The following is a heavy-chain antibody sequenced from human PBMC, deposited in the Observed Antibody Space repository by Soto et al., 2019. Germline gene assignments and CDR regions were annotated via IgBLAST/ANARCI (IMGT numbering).Heavy chain of an antibody. Sequence: GGSLRLSCAASGFTFSSYAMHWVRQAPGKGLEWVAVISYDGSNKYYADSVKGRFTISRDNSKNTLYLQMNSLRAEDTAVYYCARLDTAMAGFDYWGQGTLVTVSS. J-gene: IGHJ4*02. CDR1: GFTFSSYA. CDR2: ISYDGSNK. V-gene: IGHV3-30-3*01. D-gene: IGHD5-18*01. CDR3: ARLDTAMAGFDY.